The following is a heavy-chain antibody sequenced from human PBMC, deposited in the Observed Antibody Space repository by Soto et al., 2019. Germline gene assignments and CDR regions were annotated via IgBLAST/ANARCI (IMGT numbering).Heavy chain of an antibody. Sequence: QEQLVQSGTEVKKPEASVMVSCEALGYSFKTYDINWVRQASGQGLEWMGWMNPNSGNTSYAQKFQGRISMARDTSTDTAYMVLSGLRFDDTAVYYCARFRGSYQSGLWGQGTLVTVSS. D-gene: IGHD3-10*01. CDR3: ARFRGSYQSGL. CDR2: MNPNSGNT. V-gene: IGHV1-8*01. CDR1: GYSFKTYD. J-gene: IGHJ4*02.